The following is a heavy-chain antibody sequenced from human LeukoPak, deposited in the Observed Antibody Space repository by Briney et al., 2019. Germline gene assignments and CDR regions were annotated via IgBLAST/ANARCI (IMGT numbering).Heavy chain of an antibody. V-gene: IGHV4-59*01. CDR3: ARSPKRPSSTSPAGAFDI. D-gene: IGHD2-2*01. J-gene: IGHJ3*02. Sequence: PSETLSLTCTVSGGSISSYYWSWIRQPPGKGLEWIGYIYYSGSTNYNPSLKSRVTISVDTSKNQFSLKLSSVTAADTAVYYCARSPKRPSSTSPAGAFDIWGQGTMVTVSS. CDR1: GGSISSYY. CDR2: IYYSGST.